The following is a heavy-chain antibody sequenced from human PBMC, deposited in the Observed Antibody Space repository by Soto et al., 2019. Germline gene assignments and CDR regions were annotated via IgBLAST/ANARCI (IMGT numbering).Heavy chain of an antibody. CDR1: GFTFSSYA. V-gene: IGHV3-23*01. J-gene: IGHJ4*02. CDR2: ISGSGGST. D-gene: IGHD4-17*01. Sequence: PGVSLRLSFAASGFTFSSYAMSWFRQAPGKGLEWVSAISGSGGSTYYADSVKGRFTISRDNSKNTLYLQMNSLRAEDTAVYYCAKVWNVPTVTNEGYWGQGTLVTAPQ. CDR3: AKVWNVPTVTNEGY.